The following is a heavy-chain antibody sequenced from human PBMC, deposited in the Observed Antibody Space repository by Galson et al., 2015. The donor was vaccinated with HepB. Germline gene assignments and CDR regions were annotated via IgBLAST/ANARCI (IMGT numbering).Heavy chain of an antibody. CDR3: TTSYYDSSGYPPGDAFDI. D-gene: IGHD3-22*01. Sequence: SLRLSCAASGFTFSNAWMNWVRQAPGKGLEWVGRIKSKTDGGTTDYAAPVKGRFTISRDDSKNTLYLQMNSLKTEDTAVYYCTTSYYDSSGYPPGDAFDIWGQGTMVTVSS. CDR2: IKSKTDGGTT. J-gene: IGHJ3*02. V-gene: IGHV3-15*07. CDR1: GFTFSNAW.